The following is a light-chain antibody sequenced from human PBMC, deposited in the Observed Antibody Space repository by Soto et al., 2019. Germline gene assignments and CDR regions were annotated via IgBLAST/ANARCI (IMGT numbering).Light chain of an antibody. V-gene: IGLV2-14*03. J-gene: IGLJ1*01. CDR2: DVS. CDR3: SSYTSSSLHV. Sequence: QPALTQPASVSGSPGQSITISCTGTSSDVGGYNYVSWYQQHPGKAPKLMIYDVSNRPSGVSNRFSGSKSGNTASLTISGLQAEDEADYYCSSYTSSSLHVFGTGTKVT. CDR1: SSDVGGYNY.